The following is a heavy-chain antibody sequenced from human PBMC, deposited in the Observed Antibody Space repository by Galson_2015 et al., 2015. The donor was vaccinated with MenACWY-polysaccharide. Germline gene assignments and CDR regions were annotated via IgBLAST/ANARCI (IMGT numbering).Heavy chain of an antibody. CDR3: AREGSRIVFHAFDT. CDR1: TVTFSGSG. D-gene: IGHD3-10*02. V-gene: IGHV3-33*01. Sequence: SLRLSCAASTVTFSGSGMHWVRQAPGKGLEWVAVIQYDAVYKQYLDSVKGRLSVSRDNSKSTLYLEMNNLRAEDTAVYYCAREGSRIVFHAFDTWGQGTMVIVSS. CDR2: IQYDAVYK. J-gene: IGHJ3*02.